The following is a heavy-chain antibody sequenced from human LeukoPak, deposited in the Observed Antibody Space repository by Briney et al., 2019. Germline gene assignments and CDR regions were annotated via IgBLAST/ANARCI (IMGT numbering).Heavy chain of an antibody. D-gene: IGHD4-23*01. CDR2: ISYDGSNK. Sequence: GGSLRLSCAASGSTFSSYAMHWVRQAPGKGLEWVAVISYDGSNKYYADSVKGRFTISRDNSKNTLYLQMNSLRAEDTAVYYCETKGAVVTDGAFDIWGQGTMVTVSS. CDR3: ETKGAVVTDGAFDI. V-gene: IGHV3-30*04. CDR1: GSTFSSYA. J-gene: IGHJ3*02.